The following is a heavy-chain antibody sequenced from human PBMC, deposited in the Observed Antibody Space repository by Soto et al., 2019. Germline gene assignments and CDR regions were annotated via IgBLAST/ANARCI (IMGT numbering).Heavy chain of an antibody. CDR3: ERGLTIVSNPYHFYY. CDR2: IYPGDSGT. D-gene: IGHD3-3*02. V-gene: IGHV5-51*01. J-gene: IGHJ4*02. CDR1: GDSFTNFW. Sequence: PGDPLKISCKASGDSFTNFWIGWVRQIPGKGLEWMGIIYPGDSGTRYSPSFRGQVTISADRSITTAYLQWSSLQTSDTAVYYCERGLTIVSNPYHFYYWGQGTLVTVSS.